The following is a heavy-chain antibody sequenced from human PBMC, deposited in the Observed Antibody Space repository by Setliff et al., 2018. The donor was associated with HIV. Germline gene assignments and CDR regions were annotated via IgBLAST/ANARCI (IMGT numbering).Heavy chain of an antibody. V-gene: IGHV4-61*02. CDR1: GGSINSGTYY. CDR2: ISSSGST. Sequence: SETLSLTCTVSGGSINSGTYYWSWIRQPAGKGLEWIGRISSSGSTDYNPSLKSRVNISVDRSKNQLSLRLSSVTAADTAVYYCARQWRDQYNSGVSTEYFQHWGLGTLVTVSS. D-gene: IGHD3-22*01. J-gene: IGHJ1*01. CDR3: ARQWRDQYNSGVSTEYFQH.